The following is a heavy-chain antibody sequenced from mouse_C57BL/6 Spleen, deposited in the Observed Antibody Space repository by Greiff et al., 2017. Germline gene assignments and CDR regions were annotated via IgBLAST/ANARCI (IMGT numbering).Heavy chain of an antibody. J-gene: IGHJ2*01. V-gene: IGHV1-80*01. CDR3: APEGLDFDY. Sequence: QVQLQQSGAELVKPGASVKISCKASGYAFSSYWMNWVKQRTGKGLEWIGQIYPGDGDTNYNGKFKGKATLTADKSSSTAYMQLSSLTSEDSAVYFCAPEGLDFDYWGQGATLTVSS. D-gene: IGHD3-3*01. CDR2: IYPGDGDT. CDR1: GYAFSSYW.